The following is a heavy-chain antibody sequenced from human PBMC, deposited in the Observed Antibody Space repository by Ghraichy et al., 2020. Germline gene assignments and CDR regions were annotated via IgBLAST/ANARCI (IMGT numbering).Heavy chain of an antibody. CDR2: LIPNIGIT. D-gene: IGHD3-10*01. CDR1: GGTFSSYA. Sequence: SVKVSCKASGGTFSSYAISWVRQAHGQGFEWVGRLIPNIGITNYAQKLKGRVMVTADRSTSTAYMELSRLRSDDTAVYYCAREGAGAQGDFYYGMDVWGQGTTVTVSS. V-gene: IGHV1-69*04. CDR3: AREGAGAQGDFYYGMDV. J-gene: IGHJ6*02.